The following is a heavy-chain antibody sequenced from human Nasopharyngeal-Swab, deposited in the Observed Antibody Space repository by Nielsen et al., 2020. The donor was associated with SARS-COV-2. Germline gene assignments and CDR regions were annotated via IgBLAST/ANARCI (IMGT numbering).Heavy chain of an antibody. Sequence: WVRQAPGQGLEWMGIINPSGGSTSYAQKFQGRVTMTRDTSTSTVYMELSSLRSEDTAVYYCARAQAAKDSRGHNYYYYYGMDVWGQGTTVTVSS. CDR2: INPSGGST. D-gene: IGHD6-13*01. V-gene: IGHV1-46*01. CDR3: ARAQAAKDSRGHNYYYYYGMDV. J-gene: IGHJ6*02.